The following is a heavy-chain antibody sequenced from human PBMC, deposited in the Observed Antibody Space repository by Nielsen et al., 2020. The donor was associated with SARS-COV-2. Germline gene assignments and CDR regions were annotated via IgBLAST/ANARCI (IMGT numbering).Heavy chain of an antibody. Sequence: SGPTLVKPTETLTLTCTVSGFSLSNARMGVSWIRQPPGKALEWLAHIFSNDEKSYSTSLRSRPTISKDTSKSQVVLTMTNMDPVDTATYYCARMPRYSSGWYNYYYYMDVWGKGTTVTVSS. V-gene: IGHV2-26*01. CDR2: IFSNDEK. CDR3: ARMPRYSSGWYNYYYYMDV. D-gene: IGHD6-19*01. CDR1: GFSLSNARMG. J-gene: IGHJ6*03.